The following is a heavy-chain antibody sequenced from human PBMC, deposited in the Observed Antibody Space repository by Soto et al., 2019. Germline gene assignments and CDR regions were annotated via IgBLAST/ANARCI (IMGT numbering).Heavy chain of an antibody. J-gene: IGHJ4*02. D-gene: IGHD1-26*01. CDR1: GGYIISGDYY. V-gene: IGHV4-30-4*08. Sequence: PSETLPLPSTVSGGYIISGDYYLSWIRKPPGKGLEWIGYIYYSGSTYYNPSLKSRVTISVDTSKNQFSLKLSSVTAADTAVYYCARWVLFAYSGSYFDYWGQGTLVTVSS. CDR2: IYYSGST. CDR3: ARWVLFAYSGSYFDY.